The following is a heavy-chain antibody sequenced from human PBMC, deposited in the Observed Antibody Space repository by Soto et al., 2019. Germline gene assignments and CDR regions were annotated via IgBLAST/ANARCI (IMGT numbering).Heavy chain of an antibody. Sequence: QVQLQESGPGLVKPSETLSLTCTVSGGSVNSGNYYWAWIRQPPGKGLEWIGFVYYSGSTNYNPSLKSRVTMSLDTSKNQFSLRLNSVTAADTAVYYCCGDYTAYWYFDLWGRGTLVTVSS. D-gene: IGHD4-17*01. CDR3: CGDYTAYWYFDL. V-gene: IGHV4-61*01. CDR1: GGSVNSGNYY. J-gene: IGHJ2*01. CDR2: VYYSGST.